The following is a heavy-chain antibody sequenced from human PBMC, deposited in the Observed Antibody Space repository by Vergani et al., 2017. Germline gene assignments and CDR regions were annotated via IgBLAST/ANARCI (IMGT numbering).Heavy chain of an antibody. Sequence: QVQLVQSGAEVKKPGASVKVSCKASGYTFTSYAMHWVRQAPGQRLEWMGWINAGNGNTKYSQKFQGRVTITRDTSASTAYMEVSSLRTEDTAVYYCARNVYDILPRRVYYYYYMDVWGKGTTVTVSS. CDR1: GYTFTSYA. CDR3: ARNVYDILPRRVYYYYYMDV. V-gene: IGHV1-3*01. CDR2: INAGNGNT. D-gene: IGHD3-9*01. J-gene: IGHJ6*03.